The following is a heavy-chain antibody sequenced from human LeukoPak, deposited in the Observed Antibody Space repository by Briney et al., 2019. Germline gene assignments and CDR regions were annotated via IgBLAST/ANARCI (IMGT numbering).Heavy chain of an antibody. CDR3: ARRYYDSNDYYYGNYFDY. D-gene: IGHD3-22*01. V-gene: IGHV3-7*01. CDR1: GFTFSSYY. CDR2: IKQDGSEK. Sequence: GGSLRLSCAASGFTFSSYYLTWVRQAPGKGLEWVANIKQDGSEKYYVDSVKGRFTISRDKAKNSVYLQMNSLRAEDTAVYYCARRYYDSNDYYYGNYFDYWGQGTLVIVSS. J-gene: IGHJ4*02.